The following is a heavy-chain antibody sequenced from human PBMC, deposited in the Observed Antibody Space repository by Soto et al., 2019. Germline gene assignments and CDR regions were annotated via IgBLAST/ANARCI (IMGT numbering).Heavy chain of an antibody. CDR3: ARCIAVAGTGWYFDY. D-gene: IGHD6-19*01. CDR2: IYPGDSDT. V-gene: IGHV5-51*01. Sequence: PGESLKISCKVSGYSFTSYWIAWVRQMPGKGLEWMGIIYPGDSDTRYSPSFQGQVTISADKSISTAYLQWSNLKASDTAIYYCARCIAVAGTGWYFDYWGQGTLVTVSS. CDR1: GYSFTSYW. J-gene: IGHJ4*02.